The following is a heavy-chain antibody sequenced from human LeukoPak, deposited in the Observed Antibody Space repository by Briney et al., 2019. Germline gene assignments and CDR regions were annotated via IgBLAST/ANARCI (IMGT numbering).Heavy chain of an antibody. CDR2: IYYSGST. CDR3: ARGLTR. Sequence: SETLSLTCTVSGGSVSSGSYYWSWIRQPPGKGLEWIGYIYYSGSTNYNPSLKSRVTISVDTSKNQFSLKLSSVTAADTAVYYCARGLTRWGQGTLVTVFS. D-gene: IGHD6-19*01. J-gene: IGHJ4*02. CDR1: GGSVSSGSYY. V-gene: IGHV4-61*01.